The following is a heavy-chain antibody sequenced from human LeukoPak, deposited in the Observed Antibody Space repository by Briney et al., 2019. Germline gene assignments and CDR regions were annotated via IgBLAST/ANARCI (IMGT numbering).Heavy chain of an antibody. V-gene: IGHV3-74*01. CDR3: ARGRGGSYHY. CDR1: GFTFSNDW. CDR2: INTDGSTT. Sequence: PGGSLTLSCAASGFTFSNDWMHWVRQAPAKGLVWVSRINTDGSTTTYADSVKGRFTISRDNAKNTLYLQMNSLRVEVTAVYYCARGRGGSYHYWGQGTLVTVSS. J-gene: IGHJ4*02. D-gene: IGHD1-26*01.